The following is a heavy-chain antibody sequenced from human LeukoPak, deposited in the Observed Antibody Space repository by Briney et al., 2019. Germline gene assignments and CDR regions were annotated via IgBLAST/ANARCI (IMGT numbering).Heavy chain of an antibody. D-gene: IGHD4-17*01. Sequence: GGSLRLSCAASGFTFSSYSMNWVRQAPGKGLEWVSYISSSSSTIYYADSVKGRFTISRDNAKNSLYLQMNSLRAEDTAVYYCARRTNYGDYWSGDYWGQGTLVTISS. J-gene: IGHJ4*02. V-gene: IGHV3-48*04. CDR3: ARRTNYGDYWSGDY. CDR1: GFTFSSYS. CDR2: ISSSSSTI.